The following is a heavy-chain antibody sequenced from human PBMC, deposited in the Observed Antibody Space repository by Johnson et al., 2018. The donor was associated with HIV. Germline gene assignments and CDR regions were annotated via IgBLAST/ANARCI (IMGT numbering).Heavy chain of an antibody. CDR3: ARYDRDNSGHLMAFDM. CDR1: GFTFSDYY. J-gene: IGHJ3*02. D-gene: IGHD1-26*01. V-gene: IGHV3-11*04. CDR2: ISSSGSTI. Sequence: QMLLVESGGGLVQPGGSLRLSCAASGFTFSDYYMSWIRQAPGKGLERVSYISSSGSTIYYADSVKGRFTIPRDNAKNSLYLQMNSLRAEDTAVYYCARYDRDNSGHLMAFDMWGQGTMVTVSA.